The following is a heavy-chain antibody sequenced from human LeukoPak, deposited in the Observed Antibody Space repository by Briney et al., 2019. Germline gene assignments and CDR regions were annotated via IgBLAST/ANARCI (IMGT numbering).Heavy chain of an antibody. CDR2: ISGGGEST. Sequence: GGSLGLSCVASEFTFSSHAMNWVRQAPGKGLEWVSSISGGGESTYYADSVKGRFTVSRDNAKNTLYLQVNNLRAEDTAVYYCARGPSSNWSGLDFWGQGTLLTVSS. V-gene: IGHV3-23*01. CDR1: EFTFSSHA. CDR3: ARGPSSNWSGLDF. D-gene: IGHD6-13*01. J-gene: IGHJ4*02.